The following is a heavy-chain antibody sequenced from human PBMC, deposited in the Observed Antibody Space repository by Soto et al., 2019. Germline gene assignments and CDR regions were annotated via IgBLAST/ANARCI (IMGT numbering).Heavy chain of an antibody. J-gene: IGHJ3*02. CDR3: ARLSIAVAGRAFDI. V-gene: IGHV1-3*01. CDR2: INAGNGNT. D-gene: IGHD6-19*01. Sequence: ASVKVSCKASGYTFTSYAMNWVRQAPGQGLEWMGWINAGNGNTKYSQKFQGRVIITRDTSASTAYMELSSLRSEDTAVYYCARLSIAVAGRAFDIWGQGTMVTVSS. CDR1: GYTFTSYA.